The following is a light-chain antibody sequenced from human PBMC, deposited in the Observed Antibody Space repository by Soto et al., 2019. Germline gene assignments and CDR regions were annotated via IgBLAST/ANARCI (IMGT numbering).Light chain of an antibody. CDR1: QNVRSN. J-gene: IGKJ4*01. V-gene: IGKV3-15*01. CDR3: QQSDNWPLS. CDR2: DAS. Sequence: EIVMTQSPATLSVSPGERATLSCRASQNVRSNLAWSHQKPGQAPRLLISDASTRATGIPARFSGSGSGTEVTLAISSLQSEDVAVYYCQQSDNWPLSFGGGTRVEIK.